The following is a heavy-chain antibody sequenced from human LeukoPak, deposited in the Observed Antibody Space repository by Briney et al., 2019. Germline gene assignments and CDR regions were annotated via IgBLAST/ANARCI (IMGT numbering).Heavy chain of an antibody. V-gene: IGHV3-21*01. CDR2: ISSSSSYI. J-gene: IGHJ4*02. CDR3: ARGRNIVATILTG. Sequence: GGSLRLSCAASGFTFSSYNMNWVRQAPGKGLEWVSSISSSSSYIYYADSVKGRFTISRDNAKNSLYLQMNSLRAEDTAVYYCARGRNIVATILTGWGQGTLVTVSS. D-gene: IGHD5-12*01. CDR1: GFTFSSYN.